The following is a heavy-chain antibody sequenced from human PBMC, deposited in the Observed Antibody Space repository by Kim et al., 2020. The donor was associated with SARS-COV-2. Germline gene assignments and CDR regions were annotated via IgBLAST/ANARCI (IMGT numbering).Heavy chain of an antibody. V-gene: IGHV3-30*03. CDR3: AIGSSSSYYYYYYYGMDV. J-gene: IGHJ6*02. CDR2: ISYDGSNK. CDR1: GFTFSSYG. Sequence: GGSLRLSCAASGFTFSSYGMHWVRQAPGKGLEWVAVISYDGSNKYYADSVKGRFTISRDNSKNTLYLQMNSLRAEDTAVYYCAIGSSSSYYYYYYYGMDVWGQGTTVTVSS. D-gene: IGHD6-6*01.